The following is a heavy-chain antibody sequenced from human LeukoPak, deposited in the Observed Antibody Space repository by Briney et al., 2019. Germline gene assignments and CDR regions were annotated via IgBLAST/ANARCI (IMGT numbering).Heavy chain of an antibody. Sequence: PGGSLRLSCAASGFTVSSNHMSWVRQAPGKGLEWVSVIYSGGSTYYADSVKGRFTISRDNSKNTLYLQMNSLRAEDTAVYYCAREAYYDSSGYYYWGQGTLSPSPQ. D-gene: IGHD3-22*01. V-gene: IGHV3-66*01. J-gene: IGHJ4*02. CDR3: AREAYYDSSGYYY. CDR1: GFTVSSNH. CDR2: IYSGGST.